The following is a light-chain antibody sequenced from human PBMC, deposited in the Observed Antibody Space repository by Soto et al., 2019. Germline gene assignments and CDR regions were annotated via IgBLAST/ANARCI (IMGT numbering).Light chain of an antibody. Sequence: EIVLTQSPGTLSLSPGERATLSCRASQSVSSSSYLAWYQQKPGQAPRLLIYGASSRATGIPVRFSGSGSATDFALTISRLEPEDFAVYYCRQYGSSPSYTFVQGTKLEIK. V-gene: IGKV3-20*01. CDR3: RQYGSSPSYT. CDR1: QSVSSSSY. CDR2: GAS. J-gene: IGKJ2*01.